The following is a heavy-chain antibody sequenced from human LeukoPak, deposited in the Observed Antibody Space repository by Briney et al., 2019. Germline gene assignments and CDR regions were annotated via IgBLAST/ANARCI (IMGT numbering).Heavy chain of an antibody. CDR2: INHSGST. D-gene: IGHD3-16*01. V-gene: IGHV4-34*01. Sequence: SETLSLTCAVYGGSFSGYYWSWIRQPPGKGLEWIGEINHSGSTNYNPSLKSRVTISADTSKNQFSLKLSSVTAADTAVYYCARALFGAFDIWGQGTMVTVSS. J-gene: IGHJ3*02. CDR1: GGSFSGYY. CDR3: ARALFGAFDI.